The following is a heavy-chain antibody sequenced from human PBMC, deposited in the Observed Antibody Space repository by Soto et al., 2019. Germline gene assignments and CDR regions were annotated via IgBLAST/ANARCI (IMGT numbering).Heavy chain of an antibody. J-gene: IGHJ4*02. CDR1: GFIFSSYA. CDR3: AKSFVGDSGYDYDY. CDR2: ISGSGGST. V-gene: IGHV3-23*01. D-gene: IGHD5-12*01. Sequence: EVQLLESGGGLVQPGGSLRLSCAASGFIFSSYAMSWVRQAPGKGLEWVSAISGSGGSTYYADSVKGRFTISRDNSKNTLYLQMNSLRAEDTAVYYCAKSFVGDSGYDYDYWGQGTLVTVSS.